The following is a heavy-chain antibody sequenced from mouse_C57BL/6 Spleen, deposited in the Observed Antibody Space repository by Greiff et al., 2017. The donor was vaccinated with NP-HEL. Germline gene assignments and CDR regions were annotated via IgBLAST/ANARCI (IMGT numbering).Heavy chain of an antibody. CDR3: ARYDGSSHCDY. J-gene: IGHJ2*01. D-gene: IGHD1-1*01. CDR1: GYTFTSYW. CDR2: IHPNSGNT. Sequence: QVQLQQPGAELVKPGASVKLSCKASGYTFTSYWMHWVKQRPGQGLEWIGMIHPNSGNTKYNEKFKSKATLTVDKSTSTAYMQLSSLTSEDSAVYYCARYDGSSHCDYWGQGTTLTVSS. V-gene: IGHV1-64*01.